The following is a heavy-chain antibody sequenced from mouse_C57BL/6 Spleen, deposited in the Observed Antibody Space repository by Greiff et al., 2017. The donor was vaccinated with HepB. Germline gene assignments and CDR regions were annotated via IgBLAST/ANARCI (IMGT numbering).Heavy chain of an antibody. CDR2: IYPGDGDT. CDR1: GYAFSSSW. D-gene: IGHD3-2*02. Sequence: VKLMESGPELVKPGASVKISCKASGYAFSSSWMNWVKQRPGKGLEWIGRIYPGDGDTNYNGKFKGKATLTADKSSSTAYMQLSSLTSEDSAVYCCARSGEYFDYWGQGTTLTVSS. J-gene: IGHJ2*01. V-gene: IGHV1-82*01. CDR3: ARSGEYFDY.